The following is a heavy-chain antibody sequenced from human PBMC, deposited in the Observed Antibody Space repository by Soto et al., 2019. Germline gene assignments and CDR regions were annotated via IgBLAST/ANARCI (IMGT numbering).Heavy chain of an antibody. CDR1: GRSISSVNYY. D-gene: IGHD6-13*01. J-gene: IGHJ5*02. CDR3: VRDLKSAGDTGDH. V-gene: IGHV4-30-4*02. Sequence: SETLSLTCTVSGRSISSVNYYWSWIRQPPGKGLEWIGYIYYSGSSYYNPSLKSRVTISIDTSKHQFSLKLTSVTAADTAVYYCVRDLKSAGDTGDHWGQGTLVTVSS. CDR2: IYYSGSS.